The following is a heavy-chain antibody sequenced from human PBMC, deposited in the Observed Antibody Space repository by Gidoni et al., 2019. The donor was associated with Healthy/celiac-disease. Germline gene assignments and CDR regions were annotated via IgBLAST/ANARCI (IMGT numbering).Heavy chain of an antibody. V-gene: IGHV4-31*03. CDR3: ARVKEDYDILNPYFDY. J-gene: IGHJ4*02. Sequence: QVQLQESGPGLVKPSQTLSLTCPVSGGSIRRVGYYWSWIRQHPGKGLEWIGYIYYSGSTYYNPSLKSRVTISVDTSKNQFSLKLSSVTAADTAVYYCARVKEDYDILNPYFDYWGQGTLVTVSS. CDR2: IYYSGST. CDR1: GGSIRRVGYY. D-gene: IGHD3-9*01.